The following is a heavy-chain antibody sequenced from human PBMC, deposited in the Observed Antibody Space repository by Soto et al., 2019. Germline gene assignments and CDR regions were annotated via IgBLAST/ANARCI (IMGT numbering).Heavy chain of an antibody. CDR1: GGTFSSYT. Sequence: QVQLVQSGAEVKKPGSSVKVSCKASGGTFSSYTISWVRQAPGQGLEWMGRIIPILGIANYAKKLQGRVTITADKSTSTAYMELSSLRSQDTAVYYCARGLNYDSISLDDYWGQGTLVTVSS. V-gene: IGHV1-69*02. CDR3: ARGLNYDSISLDDY. D-gene: IGHD3-22*01. J-gene: IGHJ4*02. CDR2: IIPILGIA.